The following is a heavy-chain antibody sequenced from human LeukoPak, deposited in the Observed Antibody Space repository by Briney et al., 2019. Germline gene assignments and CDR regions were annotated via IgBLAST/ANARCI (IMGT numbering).Heavy chain of an antibody. CDR1: GFTFSSYW. V-gene: IGHV3-74*01. CDR3: ARDGILGSHDC. CDR2: MNSDGSST. D-gene: IGHD3-3*02. Sequence: GGSLRLSCAASGFTFSSYWMHWVRQAPGKGLLWVSRMNSDGSSTSYADSVKGRFTISRDNAKNTLYLQMNSLRAEDTAVYHCARDGILGSHDCWGQGTLVTVSS. J-gene: IGHJ4*02.